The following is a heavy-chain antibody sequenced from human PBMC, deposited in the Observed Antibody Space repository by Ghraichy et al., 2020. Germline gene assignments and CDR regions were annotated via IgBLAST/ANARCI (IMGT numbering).Heavy chain of an antibody. Sequence: ASVKVSCKASGYTFTSYAMHWVRQAPGQRLEWMGWINAGNGNTKYSQKFQGRVTITRDTSASTAYMELSSPRSEDTAVYYCARVNRYCSSTSCYMGGPYYYYGMDVWGQGTTVTVSS. CDR2: INAGNGNT. CDR1: GYTFTSYA. J-gene: IGHJ6*02. CDR3: ARVNRYCSSTSCYMGGPYYYYGMDV. V-gene: IGHV1-3*01. D-gene: IGHD2-2*02.